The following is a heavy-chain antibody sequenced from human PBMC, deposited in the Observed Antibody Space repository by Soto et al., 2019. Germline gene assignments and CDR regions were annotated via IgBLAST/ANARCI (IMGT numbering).Heavy chain of an antibody. D-gene: IGHD6-13*01. CDR3: AREVQQQLVLGWFDP. CDR2: IYYSGST. V-gene: IGHV4-61*01. Sequence: PSETLSLTCTVSGGSVSSGSYYWSWIRQPPGKGLEWIGYIYYSGSTNYNPSLKSRVTISVDTSKNQFSLKLSSVTAADTAVYYCAREVQQQLVLGWFDPWGQGTLVTVS. CDR1: GGSVSSGSYY. J-gene: IGHJ5*02.